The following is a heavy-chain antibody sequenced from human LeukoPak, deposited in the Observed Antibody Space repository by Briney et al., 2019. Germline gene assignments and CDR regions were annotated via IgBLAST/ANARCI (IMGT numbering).Heavy chain of an antibody. Sequence: SETLSLTCTVSGGSISSYYWSWIRQPPGKGLEWIGYIYYSGSTNYNPSLKSRVTISLDTSKNQFSLKLSSVTAADTAVYYCAREPPISLTLVAPDDYWGQGTLVTVSS. J-gene: IGHJ4*02. CDR1: GGSISSYY. CDR3: AREPPISLTLVAPDDY. D-gene: IGHD5-12*01. CDR2: IYYSGST. V-gene: IGHV4-59*01.